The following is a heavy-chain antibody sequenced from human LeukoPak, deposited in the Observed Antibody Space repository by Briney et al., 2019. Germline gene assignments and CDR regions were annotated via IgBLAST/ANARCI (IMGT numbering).Heavy chain of an antibody. D-gene: IGHD3-10*01. CDR3: AKDLEHYYGSGSYPRYYYYYYMDV. CDR1: GFTFSSYG. CDR2: IRYDGSNK. J-gene: IGHJ6*03. V-gene: IGHV3-30*02. Sequence: GGSLRLSCAASGFTFSSYGMHWVRQAPGKGLEWVALIRYDGSNKYYADSVKGRFTISRDNSKNTLYLQMNSLRDEDTAVYYCAKDLEHYYGSGSYPRYYYYYYMDVWGKGTTVTVSS.